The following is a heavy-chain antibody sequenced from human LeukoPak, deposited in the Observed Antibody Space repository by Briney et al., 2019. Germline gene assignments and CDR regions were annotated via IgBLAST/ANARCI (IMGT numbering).Heavy chain of an antibody. CDR1: GYSFTSYW. CDR2: IYPGDSDT. V-gene: IGHV5-51*01. D-gene: IGHD1-1*01. J-gene: IGHJ4*02. CDR3: ASPPPPGDDPYYFDY. Sequence: GESLKISCKGSGYSFTSYWIGWVRQMPGKGLEWMGIIYPGDSDTRYSPSFQGQVTISADKSISTAYLQWSSLKASDTAMYYCASPPPPGDDPYYFDYWGQGTLVPVSS.